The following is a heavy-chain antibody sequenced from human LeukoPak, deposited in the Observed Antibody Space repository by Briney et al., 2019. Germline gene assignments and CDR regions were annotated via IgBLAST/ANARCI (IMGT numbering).Heavy chain of an antibody. CDR1: GYTFTSYD. CDR3: AKDGGLRGYYGSGDAFDI. D-gene: IGHD3-10*01. J-gene: IGHJ3*02. Sequence: ASVKVSCKASGYTFTSYDINWVRQATGQGLEWMGWMNPNSGNTGYAQKFQGRVTMTRNTSISTAYMELSSLRSEDTAVYYCAKDGGLRGYYGSGDAFDIWGQGTMVTVSS. V-gene: IGHV1-8*01. CDR2: MNPNSGNT.